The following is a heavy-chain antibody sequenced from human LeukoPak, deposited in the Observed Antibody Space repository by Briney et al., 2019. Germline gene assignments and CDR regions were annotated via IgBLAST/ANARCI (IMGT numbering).Heavy chain of an antibody. V-gene: IGHV7-4-1*02. Sequence: ASVKVSCKASGYTFTSHAINWVRQAPGQGLEWMGWINTNSGTPAYAQGFTGRFVFSLDTSVSTAYLQISSLKAEGTAVYYCARYVYTSGSHYIDYWGQGTVVTVSS. CDR3: ARYVYTSGSHYIDY. J-gene: IGHJ4*02. D-gene: IGHD3-10*01. CDR2: INTNSGTP. CDR1: GYTFTSHA.